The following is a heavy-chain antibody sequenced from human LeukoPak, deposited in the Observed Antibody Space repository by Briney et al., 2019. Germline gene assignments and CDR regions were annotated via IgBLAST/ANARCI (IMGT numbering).Heavy chain of an antibody. V-gene: IGHV4-39*01. CDR1: GGSISSSSYY. Sequence: SETLSLTCTVSGGSISSSSYYWGWIRQPPGRGLEWIGNIYYSGSTYYNPSLKSRVTISVDTSKNQFSLKVSSVTAADTAVYYCARHEFDSGSLPYFDYWGQGILVTVSS. CDR2: IYYSGST. J-gene: IGHJ4*02. D-gene: IGHD3-10*01. CDR3: ARHEFDSGSLPYFDY.